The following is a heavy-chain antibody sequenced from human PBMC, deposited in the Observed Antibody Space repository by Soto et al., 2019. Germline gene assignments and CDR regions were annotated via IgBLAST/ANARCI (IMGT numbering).Heavy chain of an antibody. V-gene: IGHV4-59*08. J-gene: IGHJ5*02. Sequence: SETLSLTCTVSGGSISSYYWSWIRQPPGKGLEWIGYIYYSGSTSYNPSLKSRVTTSVDTSKNQFSLKLSSVTAADTAVYYCARHADNGDYVLDPWGQGTQVTVSS. CDR2: IYYSGST. CDR3: ARHADNGDYVLDP. D-gene: IGHD4-17*01. CDR1: GGSISSYY.